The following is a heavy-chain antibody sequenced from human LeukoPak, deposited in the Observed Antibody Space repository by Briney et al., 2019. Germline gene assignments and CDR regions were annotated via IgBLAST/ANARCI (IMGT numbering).Heavy chain of an antibody. CDR2: ISESGGRT. Sequence: GGSLRLSCAASGFTFSTYAMSWVRQAPGRGLQWVSGISESGGRTYYEDSVKGLFTISRNNAKNTLYLHITSLTVDDTAIYYCARDRHRGAFHVWGRGTMVTVS. D-gene: IGHD3-10*01. CDR3: ARDRHRGAFHV. J-gene: IGHJ3*01. V-gene: IGHV3-23*01. CDR1: GFTFSTYA.